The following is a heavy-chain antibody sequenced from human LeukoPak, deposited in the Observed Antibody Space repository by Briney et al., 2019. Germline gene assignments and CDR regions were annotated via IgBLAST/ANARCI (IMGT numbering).Heavy chain of an antibody. D-gene: IGHD3-10*01. CDR3: ASQPVEGEYYYGSGSYLWYFQH. CDR1: GYSFTSYW. V-gene: IGHV5-51*01. Sequence: GESLQISCKGSGYSFTSYWIGWVRQMPGKGLEWMGIIYPGDSDTRYSPSFQGQVTISADKSISTAYLQWSSLKASDTAMYYCASQPVEGEYYYGSGSYLWYFQHWGQGTLVTVSS. J-gene: IGHJ1*01. CDR2: IYPGDSDT.